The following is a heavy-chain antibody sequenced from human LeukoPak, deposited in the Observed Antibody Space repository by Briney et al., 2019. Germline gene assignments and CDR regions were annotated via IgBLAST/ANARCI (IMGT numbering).Heavy chain of an antibody. CDR1: EFTFSSYS. CDR2: ISSSSSTI. V-gene: IGHV3-48*02. J-gene: IGHJ4*02. Sequence: GGSLRLSCAASEFTFSSYSMNWVRQAPGKGLEWVSYISSSSSTIYYANSVKGRFTISRDNAKNSLYLQMDSLRDEDTAVYYCARALIGTGSFGYWGQGTLVTVSS. D-gene: IGHD1-20*01. CDR3: ARALIGTGSFGY.